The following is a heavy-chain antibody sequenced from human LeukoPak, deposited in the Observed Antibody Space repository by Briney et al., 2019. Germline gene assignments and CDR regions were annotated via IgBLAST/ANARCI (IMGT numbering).Heavy chain of an antibody. CDR1: GFTFGDYA. CDR2: IRSKAYGGTT. J-gene: IGHJ4*02. D-gene: IGHD7-27*01. V-gene: IGHV3-49*04. Sequence: GGSLRLSCTASGFTFGDYAMSWVRQAPGKGLEWVGFIRSKAYGGTTEYAASVKGRFTISRDDSKSIAYLQMNNLKTEDTAVYYCTSEGTGDLGYWGQGTLVTVSS. CDR3: TSEGTGDLGY.